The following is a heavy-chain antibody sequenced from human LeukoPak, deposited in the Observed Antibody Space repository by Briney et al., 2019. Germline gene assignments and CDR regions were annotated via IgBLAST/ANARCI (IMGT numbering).Heavy chain of an antibody. CDR3: ARVGGSGSYFYYFDY. J-gene: IGHJ4*02. Sequence: ASVKVSCKASGYTFTSYYMHWVRQAPRQGLEWMGIINPSGGSTSYAQKFQGRVTMTRDMSTSTVYMELSSLRSEDTAVYYCARVGGSGSYFYYFDYWGQGTLVTVSS. CDR2: INPSGGST. CDR1: GYTFTSYY. D-gene: IGHD3-10*01. V-gene: IGHV1-46*01.